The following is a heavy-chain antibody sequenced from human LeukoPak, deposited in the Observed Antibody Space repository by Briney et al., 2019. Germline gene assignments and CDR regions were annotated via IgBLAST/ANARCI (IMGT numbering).Heavy chain of an antibody. D-gene: IGHD6-19*01. CDR3: ARGIDSSGWLSWFDP. CDR1: GFTFSSYT. V-gene: IGHV3-21*01. J-gene: IGHJ5*02. CDR2: ITSTGSDI. Sequence: GGSLRLSCAASGFTFSSYTMNWVRQAPGKGLEWVSSITSTGSDIYYADSVKGRFTISRDNAKNSLYLQVNGLRAEDTAVYYCARGIDSSGWLSWFDPWDQGTLVTVSS.